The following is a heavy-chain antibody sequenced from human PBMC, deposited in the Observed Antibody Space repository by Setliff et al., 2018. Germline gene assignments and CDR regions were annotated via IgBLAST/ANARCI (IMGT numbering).Heavy chain of an antibody. J-gene: IGHJ2*01. D-gene: IGHD4-17*01. CDR2: IGHSDMP. CDR1: GYSISSGYY. V-gene: IGHV4-38-2*01. Sequence: TLSLTCAVSGYSISSGYYWSWFRQVPGKGLEWIAEIGHSDMPHYNPSLKSRVTISADTSKSEFSLRLNSVTAADSAVYYCARHGGWYFDLWGRGTLVTVSS. CDR3: ARHGGWYFDL.